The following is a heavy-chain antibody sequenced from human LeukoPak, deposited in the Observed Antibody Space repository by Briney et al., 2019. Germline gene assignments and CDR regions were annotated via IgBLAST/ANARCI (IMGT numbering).Heavy chain of an antibody. Sequence: GGSLRLSCAASGFVFRSYAMNWVRQAPGKGLEWVSAISGSGGSTYYADSVKGRFTISRDNSKNTLYLQMNSLRAEDTAVYYCAKDRPNIVVVPAALFDYWGQGTLVTVSS. J-gene: IGHJ4*02. V-gene: IGHV3-23*01. D-gene: IGHD2-2*01. CDR2: ISGSGGST. CDR1: GFVFRSYA. CDR3: AKDRPNIVVVPAALFDY.